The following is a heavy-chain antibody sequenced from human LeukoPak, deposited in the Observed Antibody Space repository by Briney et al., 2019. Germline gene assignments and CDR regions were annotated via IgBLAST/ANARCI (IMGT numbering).Heavy chain of an antibody. Sequence: PSETLSLTCSVSGGSISSYYWNWIRQPAGKGLEWIGRIYSSGSTNYNPSLKSRVTISVDTSKNQFSLKLSSVTAADTAVYYCARASGASAGYYYYYYMDVWGKGTTVTVSS. CDR3: ARASGASAGYYYYYYMDV. J-gene: IGHJ6*03. CDR1: GGSISSYY. D-gene: IGHD3-10*01. CDR2: IYSSGST. V-gene: IGHV4-4*07.